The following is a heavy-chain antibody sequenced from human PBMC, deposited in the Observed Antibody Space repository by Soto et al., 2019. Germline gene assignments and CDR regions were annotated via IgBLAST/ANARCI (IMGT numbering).Heavy chain of an antibody. D-gene: IGHD3-22*01. V-gene: IGHV3-21*01. CDR1: GFTFSSYS. J-gene: IGHJ4*02. CDR2: ISSSSSYI. CDR3: ARDTTHYDSSGYPFDY. Sequence: GGSLRLSCAASGFTFSSYSMNWVRQAPGKGLEWVSSISSSSSYIYYADSVKGRFTISRDNAKNSLYLQMNSLRAEDTAVYYCARDTTHYDSSGYPFDYWGQGTLVTVS.